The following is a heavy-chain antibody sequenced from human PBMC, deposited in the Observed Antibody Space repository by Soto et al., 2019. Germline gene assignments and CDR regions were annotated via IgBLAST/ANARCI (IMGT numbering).Heavy chain of an antibody. Sequence: PGESLKISCKGSGYSFTSYWIGWVRQMPGKGLEWMGIIYPGDSDTRYSPSFQGQVTISADKSISTAYLQWSSLKASDTAMYYCARASTRGGLEDAAFDIWGQGTMVTVSS. D-gene: IGHD2-2*01. J-gene: IGHJ3*02. V-gene: IGHV5-51*01. CDR1: GYSFTSYW. CDR2: IYPGDSDT. CDR3: ARASTRGGLEDAAFDI.